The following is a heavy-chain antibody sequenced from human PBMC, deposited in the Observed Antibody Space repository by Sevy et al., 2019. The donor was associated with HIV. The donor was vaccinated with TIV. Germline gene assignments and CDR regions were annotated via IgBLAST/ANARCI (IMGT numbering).Heavy chain of an antibody. V-gene: IGHV3-7*03. Sequence: GGSLRLSCAASGFTFSSYWMSWVRQAPGKGLEWVANIKQDGSEKYYVDSVKGRFTISRDNARNSLYLQMNSLRAEDTAVYYCARDEISYYYDSSGMGFDYWGQGTLVTVSS. J-gene: IGHJ4*02. CDR2: IKQDGSEK. CDR3: ARDEISYYYDSSGMGFDY. D-gene: IGHD3-22*01. CDR1: GFTFSSYW.